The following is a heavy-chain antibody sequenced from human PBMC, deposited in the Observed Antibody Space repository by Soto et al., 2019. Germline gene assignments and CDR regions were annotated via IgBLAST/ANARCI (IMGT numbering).Heavy chain of an antibody. CDR3: ATKVAGNRPFDY. V-gene: IGHV3-23*01. J-gene: IGHJ4*02. CDR1: GYTFSSFA. CDR2: ISGSDGST. Sequence: EVQLLESGGGLVQPGGSLRLSCAASGYTFSSFAMHWVRQVPEKGLEWVSGISGSDGSTYYADSVKGRFTISRDNSKNTLYLQMNSLRVEDTAIYYCATKVAGNRPFDYWGQGTLVNVSS. D-gene: IGHD3-10*01.